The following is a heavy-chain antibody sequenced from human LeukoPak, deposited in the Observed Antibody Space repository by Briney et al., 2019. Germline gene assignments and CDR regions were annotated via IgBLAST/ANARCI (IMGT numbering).Heavy chain of an antibody. V-gene: IGHV1-69*01. Sequence: SVKVSFKASGGTFSSYAISWVRQAPGQGLEWMGGIIPTFGTANYAQKFQGRVTITADESTSTAYMELSSLRSEDTAVYYCARADCSSTSCYTPFDYWGQGTLVTVSS. CDR1: GGTFSSYA. D-gene: IGHD2-2*02. CDR2: IIPTFGTA. CDR3: ARADCSSTSCYTPFDY. J-gene: IGHJ4*02.